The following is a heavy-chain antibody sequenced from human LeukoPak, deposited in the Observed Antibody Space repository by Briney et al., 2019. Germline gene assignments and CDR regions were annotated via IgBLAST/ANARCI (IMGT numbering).Heavy chain of an antibody. CDR2: INPNSGGT. V-gene: IGHV1-2*02. Sequence: ASVKVSCKASGYTFTGYYMHWVRQAPGQGLEWMGWINPNSGGTNYAQKFQGRVTMTRDTSISTAYMELSRLRSDDTAVYYCARPFLHYYGSGSDRYFDYWGRGTLVTVSS. CDR3: ARPFLHYYGSGSDRYFDY. J-gene: IGHJ4*02. D-gene: IGHD3-10*01. CDR1: GYTFTGYY.